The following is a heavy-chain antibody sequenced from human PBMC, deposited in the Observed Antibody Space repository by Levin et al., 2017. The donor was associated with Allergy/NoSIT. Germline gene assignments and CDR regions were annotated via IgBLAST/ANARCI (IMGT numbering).Heavy chain of an antibody. V-gene: IGHV3-11*03. Sequence: GGSLRLSCAVSGFSLSDHYMSWIRQAPGKGLEWVSYISGRSDYTNYADSVKGRFTISRDNAENSMSLQMNSLRAGDTAMSDCARTVGSGECSGGRCSNWFDPWGQGTLVTVSS. CDR2: ISGRSDYT. CDR1: GFSLSDHY. CDR3: ARTVGSGECSGGRCSNWFDP. J-gene: IGHJ5*02. D-gene: IGHD2-15*01.